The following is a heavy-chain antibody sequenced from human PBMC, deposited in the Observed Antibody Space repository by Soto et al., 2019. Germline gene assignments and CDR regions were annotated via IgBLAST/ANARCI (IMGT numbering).Heavy chain of an antibody. V-gene: IGHV1-69*01. CDR3: ARADGTRYSGYDTSAFDI. D-gene: IGHD5-12*01. CDR2: NIPIFGTA. J-gene: IGHJ3*02. CDR1: GGTFSSYA. Sequence: QVQLVQSGAVVKKPGSSVKVSCKASGGTFSSYAISWVRQAPGQGLEWMGGNIPIFGTANYAQKFQGRVPITADESTSTAYRELSSLRSEDTAVYYCARADGTRYSGYDTSAFDIWGQGSMVTVSS.